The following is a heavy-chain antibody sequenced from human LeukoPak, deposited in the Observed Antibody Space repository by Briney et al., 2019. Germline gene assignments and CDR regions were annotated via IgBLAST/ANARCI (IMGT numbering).Heavy chain of an antibody. CDR2: ISSSGSII. CDR3: AKDYFNYYDSSGYSTTVDY. V-gene: IGHV3-11*01. D-gene: IGHD3-22*01. J-gene: IGHJ4*02. Sequence: GGSLRLSCAASGFTFRDYYMSWIRQAPGKGLEWVSYISSSGSIIKYGDSVKGRFTISRDNSKNTLYLQMNSLRAEDTAVYYCAKDYFNYYDSSGYSTTVDYWGQGTLVTVSS. CDR1: GFTFRDYY.